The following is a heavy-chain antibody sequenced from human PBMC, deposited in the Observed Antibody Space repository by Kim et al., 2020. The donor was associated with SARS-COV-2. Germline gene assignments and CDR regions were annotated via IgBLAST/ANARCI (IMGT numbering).Heavy chain of an antibody. J-gene: IGHJ4*01. V-gene: IGHV3-30*02. CDR1: GFNFNNYV. CDR3: ARAAEVLSMTSRFD. CDR2: IYFDGTNE. Sequence: WGSLRLSCVASGFNFNNYVMHWVRQAPGKGLEWVANIYFDGTNENYADSVKGRFFISSDNSKKTLFLQMNSLSVEDTAVYYCARAAEVLSMTSRFD.